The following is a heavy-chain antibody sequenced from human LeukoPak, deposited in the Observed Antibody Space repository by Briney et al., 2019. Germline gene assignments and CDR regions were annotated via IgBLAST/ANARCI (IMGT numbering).Heavy chain of an antibody. Sequence: GGSLRLSCAASGFTFDDYAMHWVRQAPGKGLEWVSGISWNSGGIGYADSVKGRFTISRDNAKNSLYLQMNSLRAEDTALYYCAKSVNYYDSSFDYWGQGTLVTVSS. CDR3: AKSVNYYDSSFDY. CDR2: ISWNSGGI. D-gene: IGHD3-22*01. CDR1: GFTFDDYA. V-gene: IGHV3-9*01. J-gene: IGHJ4*02.